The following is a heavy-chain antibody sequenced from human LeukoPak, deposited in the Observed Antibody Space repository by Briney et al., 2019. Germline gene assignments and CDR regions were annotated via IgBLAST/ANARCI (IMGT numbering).Heavy chain of an antibody. CDR2: IYSDGTT. V-gene: IGHV3-53*01. Sequence: GGSLRLSCAASGFTVSSNYMSWVRQAPRKGLEWVSIIYSDGTTYYADSVKGRFTVSRDNSRNTLDLQMKSLTAEDTALYYCTRGTGSDWFDPWGQGTLVTVSS. CDR3: TRGTGSDWFDP. J-gene: IGHJ5*02. CDR1: GFTVSSNY. D-gene: IGHD3-10*01.